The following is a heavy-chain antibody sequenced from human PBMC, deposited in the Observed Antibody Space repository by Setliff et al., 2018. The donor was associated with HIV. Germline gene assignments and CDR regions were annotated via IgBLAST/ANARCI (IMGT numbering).Heavy chain of an antibody. V-gene: IGHV3-74*01. J-gene: IGHJ4*02. CDR1: GFTFSGYW. Sequence: PGESLTISCAASGFTFSGYWMHWVRQAPGKGLVWVSRINGDGSSTTYADSVKGRFTISRDNAKNTLYLQMNSLRAEDTAVYYCARGGSNSWSPFDYWGQGTQVTVSS. D-gene: IGHD6-13*01. CDR3: ARGGSNSWSPFDY. CDR2: INGDGSST.